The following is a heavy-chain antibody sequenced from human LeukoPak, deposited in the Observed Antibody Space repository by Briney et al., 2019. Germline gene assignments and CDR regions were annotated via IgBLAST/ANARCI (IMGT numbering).Heavy chain of an antibody. D-gene: IGHD6-13*01. Sequence: SVTVSCKASGGTFSSYGVSWVRQAPGQRLEWLGRIIPMFDITNYAQKFQGRVTVTADKATNTAYMELSSLISEDTAVYYCARDSSAAGSGGLFDPWGQGTQVTVSS. CDR1: GGTFSSYG. V-gene: IGHV1-69*04. CDR3: ARDSSAAGSGGLFDP. CDR2: IIPMFDIT. J-gene: IGHJ5*02.